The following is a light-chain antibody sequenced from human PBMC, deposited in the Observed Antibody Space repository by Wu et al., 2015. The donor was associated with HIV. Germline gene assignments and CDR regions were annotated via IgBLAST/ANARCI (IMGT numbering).Light chain of an antibody. CDR3: QHYYGTPYN. Sequence: DIQMTQSPSTLSASVGDRVTITCRASQTISTWLAWYQQKPGKAPKLLIHKTSTLQSGVPSRFSGSGSGTEFTLTIDNLQPDDFATYYCQHYYGTPYNFGQGTNLEIK. CDR1: QTISTW. V-gene: IGKV1-5*03. J-gene: IGKJ2*01. CDR2: KTS.